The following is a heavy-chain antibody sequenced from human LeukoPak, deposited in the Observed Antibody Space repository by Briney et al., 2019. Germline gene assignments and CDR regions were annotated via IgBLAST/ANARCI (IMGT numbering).Heavy chain of an antibody. V-gene: IGHV3-11*06. J-gene: IGHJ4*02. Sequence: GGSLRLSCAASGFIFSDYYMTWIRQAPGEGLDWISYISSDSSYTRYADSVKGRFIVSRDNDKTSLYLKMNSLRAEDTAVYYCARLHSTAAAGTYDYWGQGTLVIVSS. CDR3: ARLHSTAAAGTYDY. D-gene: IGHD6-13*01. CDR2: ISSDSSYT. CDR1: GFIFSDYY.